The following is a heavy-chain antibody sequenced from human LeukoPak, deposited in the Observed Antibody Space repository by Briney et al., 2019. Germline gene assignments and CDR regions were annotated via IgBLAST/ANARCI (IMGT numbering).Heavy chain of an antibody. CDR2: IYPGDSDT. V-gene: IGHV5-51*01. J-gene: IGHJ4*02. CDR3: ARHRSYGLSDY. CDR1: GYSLTSYW. Sequence: GESLKISCKGSGYSLTSYWIGWVRQMPGKGLEWMGIIYPGDSDTRYSPSFQGQVTISADKSISTAYLQSNSLKASDTAMYYCARHRSYGLSDYWGQGTLVTVSS. D-gene: IGHD5-18*01.